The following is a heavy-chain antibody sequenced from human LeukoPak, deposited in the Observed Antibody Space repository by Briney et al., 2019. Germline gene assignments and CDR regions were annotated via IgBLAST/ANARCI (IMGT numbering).Heavy chain of an antibody. D-gene: IGHD2-2*01. Sequence: GGSLRLYCAASGFTFSSYSMNWVRQAQGKGLEWVSSISSSSSYIYYADSVKGRFTISRDNAKNSLYLQMNSLRAEDTAVYYCARGVSRKGFDYWGQGTLVTVSS. CDR2: ISSSSSYI. CDR3: ARGVSRKGFDY. V-gene: IGHV3-21*01. CDR1: GFTFSSYS. J-gene: IGHJ4*02.